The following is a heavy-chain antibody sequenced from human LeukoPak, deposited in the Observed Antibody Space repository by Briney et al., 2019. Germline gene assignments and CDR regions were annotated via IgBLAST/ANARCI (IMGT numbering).Heavy chain of an antibody. CDR3: ARSFGVKYYYYMDV. J-gene: IGHJ6*03. V-gene: IGHV3-23*01. D-gene: IGHD3-3*01. CDR2: IRGSGGST. Sequence: PGGSPRLSCAASGFTFSSYAMSWVRQAPGKGLEWVSAIRGSGGSTYYADSVKGRFTISRDNSKNSLDLQMNSLKVEDTAVYYCARSFGVKYYYYMDVWGKGTTVTVSS. CDR1: GFTFSSYA.